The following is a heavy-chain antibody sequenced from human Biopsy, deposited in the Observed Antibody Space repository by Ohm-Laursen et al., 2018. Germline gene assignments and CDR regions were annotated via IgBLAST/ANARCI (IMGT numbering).Heavy chain of an antibody. Sequence: VKVSCKASGNTFATYHIHWVRQAPGQGLEWMGVISPSGATTSFSQEFQGRITMTRDTSTGTVYMDLNSLGSEDTAVYYCARAGVGSDGTDSYYYGMDVWGPGTTVTVSS. D-gene: IGHD5-24*01. J-gene: IGHJ6*02. CDR3: ARAGVGSDGTDSYYYGMDV. CDR1: GNTFATYH. CDR2: ISPSGATT. V-gene: IGHV1-46*01.